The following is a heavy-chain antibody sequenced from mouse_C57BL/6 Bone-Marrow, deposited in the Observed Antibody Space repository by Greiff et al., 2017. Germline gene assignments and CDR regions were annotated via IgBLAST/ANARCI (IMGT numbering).Heavy chain of an antibody. CDR1: GYTFTSYW. CDR2: IHPNSGST. V-gene: IGHV1-64*01. Sequence: VQLQQPGAELVKPGASVKLSCKASGYTFTSYWMHWVKQRPGQGLEWIGMIHPNSGSTNYNEKFKSKATLTVDKSSSTAYMQHSSLTTEDSAVYYCAINLLFYFDYWGQGTTLTVSS. J-gene: IGHJ2*01. D-gene: IGHD2-10*01. CDR3: AINLLFYFDY.